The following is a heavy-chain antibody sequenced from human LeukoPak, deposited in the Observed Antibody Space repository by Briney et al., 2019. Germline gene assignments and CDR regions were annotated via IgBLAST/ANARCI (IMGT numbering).Heavy chain of an antibody. D-gene: IGHD3-22*01. CDR2: IKSKTDGGTT. Sequence: GGSLRLSCAVSGFTVSDYYMSWVRQAPGKGLEWVGRIKSKTDGGTTEYAAPVKGRFSISRDDSKNTVYLQMNSLETEDTAIYYCTAYSVFDTTGYYYYWGQGTLVTVSS. J-gene: IGHJ4*02. CDR1: GFTVSDYY. CDR3: TAYSVFDTTGYYYY. V-gene: IGHV3-15*01.